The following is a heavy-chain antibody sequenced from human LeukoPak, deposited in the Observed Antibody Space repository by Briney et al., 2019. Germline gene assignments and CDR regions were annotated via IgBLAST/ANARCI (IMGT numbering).Heavy chain of an antibody. Sequence: ASVKVSCKASGYTFANFGITWVRQAPGQGLEWMGWISVYNGNTNYAQNLQGRVTLTTDTSTSTAYMELRSLRSDDTALYYCARTCSSSSCYMVHWGQGTLVTVSS. CDR1: GYTFANFG. D-gene: IGHD2-2*02. J-gene: IGHJ4*02. CDR2: ISVYNGNT. CDR3: ARTCSSSSCYMVH. V-gene: IGHV1-18*01.